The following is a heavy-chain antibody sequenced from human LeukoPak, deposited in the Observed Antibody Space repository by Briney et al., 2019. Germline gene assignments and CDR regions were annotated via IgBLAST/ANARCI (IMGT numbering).Heavy chain of an antibody. Sequence: KPSETLSLTCAVYGGSFSGYYWSWIRQPPGKGLEWIGEINHSGSTTYNPSLKSRVTISVDTSKNQFSLEMSSVTAADTAVYYCARGTMVRGVIRHFDYWGQGTLVTVSS. V-gene: IGHV4-34*01. D-gene: IGHD3-10*01. J-gene: IGHJ4*02. CDR1: GGSFSGYY. CDR2: INHSGST. CDR3: ARGTMVRGVIRHFDY.